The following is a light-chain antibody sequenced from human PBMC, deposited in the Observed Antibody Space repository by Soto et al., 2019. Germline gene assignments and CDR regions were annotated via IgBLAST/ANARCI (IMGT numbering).Light chain of an antibody. CDR2: EVT. Sequence: QSVLTQPPSASGSPGQSVTISCTGGSSDIGGYNYVSWYQQRPGKVPRLIIYEVTKRPSGVPDRFSGSKSGNTASLTVSGRQDDDEADCYCCSSSGSSTSYLFGPGTKVTVL. V-gene: IGLV2-8*01. CDR3: CSSSGSSTSYL. CDR1: SSDIGGYNY. J-gene: IGLJ1*01.